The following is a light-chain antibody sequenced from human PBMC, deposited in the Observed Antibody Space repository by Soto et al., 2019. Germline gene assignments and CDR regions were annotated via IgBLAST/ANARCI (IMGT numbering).Light chain of an antibody. V-gene: IGLV2-14*03. Sequence: QSVLTQPASVSGSPGQSITISCTGTSSDLGDFNFVSWYQHHPGKAPKLMIYDVIYRPSGVSNRFSGSKSGNTASLTISGLQAEDEADYYCSSYTTTFLGVFGGGTKLTVL. CDR2: DVI. CDR3: SSYTTTFLGV. J-gene: IGLJ2*01. CDR1: SSDLGDFNF.